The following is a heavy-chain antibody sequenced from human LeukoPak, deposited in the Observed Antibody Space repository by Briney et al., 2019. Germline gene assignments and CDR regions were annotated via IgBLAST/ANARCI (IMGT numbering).Heavy chain of an antibody. CDR1: GFTFSSYW. Sequence: EGSLRLSCAASGFTFSSYWMHWVRQAPGKGLVWVSRINSDGSSTSYADSVKGRFTFSRDNAKNTLSLQMNSLRAGDTAVYYCARANTYYYDSSGYSVDYWGQGTLVTVSS. CDR3: ARANTYYYDSSGYSVDY. D-gene: IGHD3-22*01. CDR2: INSDGSST. J-gene: IGHJ4*02. V-gene: IGHV3-74*01.